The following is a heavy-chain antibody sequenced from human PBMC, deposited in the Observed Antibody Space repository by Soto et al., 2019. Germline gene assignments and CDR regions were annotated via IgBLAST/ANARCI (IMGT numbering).Heavy chain of an antibody. CDR2: IVVGSGNT. J-gene: IGHJ4*02. D-gene: IGHD6-19*01. V-gene: IGHV1-58*01. Sequence: SVKVSCKASGFTFTSSAVQWVRQTRGQRLEWIGWIVVGSGNTNYAQKFQERVTITRDMSTSTAYMELSSLRSEDTAVYYCAADGRIAVAGIFDYWGQGTLVTVSS. CDR1: GFTFTSSA. CDR3: AADGRIAVAGIFDY.